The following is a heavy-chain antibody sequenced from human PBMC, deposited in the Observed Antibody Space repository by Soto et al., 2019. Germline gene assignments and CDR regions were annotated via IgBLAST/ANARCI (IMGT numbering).Heavy chain of an antibody. CDR1: GGSFSGYY. V-gene: IGHV4-34*01. J-gene: IGHJ6*03. CDR3: ARVPFVYYYYMDV. CDR2: INHSGST. Sequence: QVQLQRWGAGLLKPSETLSLTCAVYGGSFSGYYWSWIRQPPGKGLEWIGEINHSGSTNYNPSLKSRVTISVDTSKNQFSLKLSSVTAADTAVYYCARVPFVYYYYMDVWGKGTTVTVSS.